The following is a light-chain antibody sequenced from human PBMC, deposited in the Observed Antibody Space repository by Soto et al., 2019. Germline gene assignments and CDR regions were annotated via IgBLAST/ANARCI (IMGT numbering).Light chain of an antibody. Sequence: QSVLTQPPSVSGAPGQTVTISCTGSSSYDVHWYRQLPGTAPKLLIYGTTNRPSGVPDRFSGSKSGTSASLAITGLQAEDEADNYCQSYDSSLNIAYVFGTGTKVTVL. CDR1: SSYD. CDR3: QSYDSSLNIAYV. CDR2: GTT. V-gene: IGLV1-40*01. J-gene: IGLJ1*01.